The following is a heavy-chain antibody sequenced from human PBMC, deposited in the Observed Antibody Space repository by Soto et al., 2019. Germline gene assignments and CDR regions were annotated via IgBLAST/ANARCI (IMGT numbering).Heavy chain of an antibody. J-gene: IGHJ3*02. CDR1: GSTFRGYY. CDR3: ASCGGAYYCFACDI. D-gene: IGHD1-26*01. Sequence: QVQLQQWGAGLLKPSETLSLTCGVNGSTFRGYYWNWMRQPPGKGLEWIGEINESGTTNYNPSLKSPVTSSADTSKKQLSLTLASVTDADTAGYYRASCGGAYYCFACDIWGRGSTAPVSS. CDR2: INESGTT. V-gene: IGHV4-34*01.